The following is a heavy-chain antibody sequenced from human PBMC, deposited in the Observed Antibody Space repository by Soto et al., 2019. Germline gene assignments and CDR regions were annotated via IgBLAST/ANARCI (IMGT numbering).Heavy chain of an antibody. CDR2: IWYDGSNK. CDR3: ARDRAAAGIDAFDI. CDR1: GFTFSSYG. D-gene: IGHD6-13*01. V-gene: IGHV3-33*08. J-gene: IGHJ3*02. Sequence: GSLRLSCAASGFTFSSYGMHWVRQAPGKGLEWVAVIWYDGSNKYYADSVKGRFTISRDNSKNTLYLQMNSLRAEDTAVYYCARDRAAAGIDAFDIWGQGTMVTVSS.